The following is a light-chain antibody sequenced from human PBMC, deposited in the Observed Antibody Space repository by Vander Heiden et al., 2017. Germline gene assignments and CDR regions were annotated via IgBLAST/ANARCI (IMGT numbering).Light chain of an antibody. CDR2: AAS. V-gene: IGKV1-39*01. CDR1: QSISGY. J-gene: IGKJ1*01. Sequence: DIQMTQSPSSLSLSVGDRVTITSRASQSISGYLNWYQLKPGRAPKLLIYAASNLPTGVPSRFSGSESGTDFSLIISSLQPEDFATYVCQQSYDPPWTFGQGTRVE. CDR3: QQSYDPPWT.